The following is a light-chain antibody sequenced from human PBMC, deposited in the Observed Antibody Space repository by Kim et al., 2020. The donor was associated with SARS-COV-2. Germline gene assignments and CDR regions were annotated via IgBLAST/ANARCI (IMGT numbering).Light chain of an antibody. CDR1: ALPKQY. CDR3: QSADSSGTYQV. Sequence: SYELTQPPSVSVSPGQTARITCSGDALPKQYAYWYQQKPGQAPMLVIYKDSERPSGIPERFSGSSSGTTVTLTISGVQAEDEADYYCQSADSSGTYQVFG. J-gene: IGLJ3*02. V-gene: IGLV3-25*03. CDR2: KDS.